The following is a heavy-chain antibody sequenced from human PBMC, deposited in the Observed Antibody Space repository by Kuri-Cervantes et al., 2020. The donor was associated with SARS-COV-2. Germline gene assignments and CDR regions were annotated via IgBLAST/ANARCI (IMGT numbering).Heavy chain of an antibody. J-gene: IGHJ4*02. V-gene: IGHV4-39*07. Sequence: GSLRLSCTVSGGSISSSSYYWGWIRQPPGKGLEWIGSIYYSGSTYYNPSLKSRVTISVDTSKNQFSLKLSSVTAADTAVYYCARAGGSGSYYSYFEYWGQRPVVTVSS. CDR2: IYYSGST. D-gene: IGHD3-10*01. CDR1: GGSISSSSYY. CDR3: ARAGGSGSYYSYFEY.